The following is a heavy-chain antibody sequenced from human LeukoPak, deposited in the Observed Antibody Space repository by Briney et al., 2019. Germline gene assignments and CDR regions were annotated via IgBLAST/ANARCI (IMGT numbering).Heavy chain of an antibody. CDR1: GFTFSSYS. V-gene: IGHV3-21*01. J-gene: IGHJ3*02. CDR2: ISSSSSYI. Sequence: GSLRLSCAASGFTFSSYSMNWVRQAPGKGLEWVSSISSSSSYIYYADSVKGRFTISRDNAKNSLYLQMNSLRAEDTAVYYCARLNSRGAFDIWGQGTMVTVSS. CDR3: ARLNSRGAFDI. D-gene: IGHD6-13*01.